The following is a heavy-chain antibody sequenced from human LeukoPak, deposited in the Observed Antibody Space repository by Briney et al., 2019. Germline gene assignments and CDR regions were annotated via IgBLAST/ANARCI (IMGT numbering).Heavy chain of an antibody. V-gene: IGHV4-59*11. CDR1: GGSISSHY. CDR3: ARDRWASSSSFVGVYYYSYMHL. D-gene: IGHD6-6*01. CDR2: IYYCGST. J-gene: IGHJ6*03. Sequence: AETLSLTCTGSGGSISSHYWSGIGQPPGKEVEGVGYIYYCGSTNSNPSRNSRVTIPVDTSKSQFSLTLSSVTAADTAVYYCARDRWASSSSFVGVYYYSYMHLWGKGTTVTVSS.